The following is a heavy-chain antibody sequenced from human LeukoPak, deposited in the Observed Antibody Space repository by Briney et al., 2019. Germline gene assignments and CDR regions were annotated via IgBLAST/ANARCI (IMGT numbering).Heavy chain of an antibody. CDR2: IGGSGSTK. V-gene: IGHV3-48*03. J-gene: IGHJ3*02. CDR3: ATAVI. CDR1: GFTFSSYE. Sequence: PGGSLRLSCAASGFTFSSYEMNWVRQAPGKGLEWVSYIGGSGSTKFYADSVKGRFTISRDNAKNSLFLQMNSLRAEDTAVYYCATAVIRGRGTMVTVSS.